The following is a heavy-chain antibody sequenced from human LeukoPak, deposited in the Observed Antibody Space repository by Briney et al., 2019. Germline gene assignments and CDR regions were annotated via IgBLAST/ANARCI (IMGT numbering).Heavy chain of an antibody. Sequence: PGGSLRLSCAASGFTFSGSAMHWVRQASGKGLEWVGRIRSKANSYATAYAASVKGRFTFTRDDSNNTAYLQMNSMNTGDTAVYYCTSAIFETGTTPNLSWFDPWGQGTLVTVSS. D-gene: IGHD1-7*01. CDR2: IRSKANSYAT. V-gene: IGHV3-73*01. CDR3: TSAIFETGTTPNLSWFDP. J-gene: IGHJ5*02. CDR1: GFTFSGSA.